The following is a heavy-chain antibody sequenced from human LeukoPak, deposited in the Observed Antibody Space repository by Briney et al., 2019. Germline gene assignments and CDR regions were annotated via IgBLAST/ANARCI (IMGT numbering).Heavy chain of an antibody. CDR1: GFTFSTYG. D-gene: IGHD3/OR15-3a*01. Sequence: PGGSLRLSCAGSGFTFSTYGMHWVRQAPGKGLEWVAVVSYDGSSIYYADSVKGRFTTSRDNAKNALHLQMNSLTAEDTAVYYCVLDLFSSFAFDIWGQGTMVTVSS. CDR2: VSYDGSSI. J-gene: IGHJ3*02. V-gene: IGHV3-30*03. CDR3: VLDLFSSFAFDI.